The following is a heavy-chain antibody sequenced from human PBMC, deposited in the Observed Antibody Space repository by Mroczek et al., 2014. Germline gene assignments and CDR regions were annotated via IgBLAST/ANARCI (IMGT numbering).Heavy chain of an antibody. J-gene: IGHJ6*03. V-gene: IGHV4-31*03. D-gene: IGHD3-3*01. Sequence: QVQLQESGPGLVKPSQTLSLTCTVSGGSISSGGYYWSWIRQHPGKGLEWIGYIYYSGSTYYNPSLKSRVTISVDTSKNQFSLKLSSVTAADTAVYYCARTDTIFGVVISSDYYYMDVWGKGDHGHRL. CDR3: ARTDTIFGVVISSDYYYMDV. CDR1: GGSISSGGYY. CDR2: IYYSGST.